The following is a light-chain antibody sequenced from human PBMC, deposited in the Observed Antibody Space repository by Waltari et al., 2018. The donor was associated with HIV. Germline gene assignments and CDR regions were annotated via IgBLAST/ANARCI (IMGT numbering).Light chain of an antibody. CDR1: QDISNY. CDR3: QQSYTDPRT. CDR2: DAS. V-gene: IGKV1-33*01. Sequence: DIQMTQSPSSLSASVGDRVTITCQASQDISNYLNWYQQKPGKAPKLLIYDASNLETGVPSRFSGSGSGTDFTFTISSLQPEDIATYHCQQSYTDPRTFGQGTKV. J-gene: IGKJ1*01.